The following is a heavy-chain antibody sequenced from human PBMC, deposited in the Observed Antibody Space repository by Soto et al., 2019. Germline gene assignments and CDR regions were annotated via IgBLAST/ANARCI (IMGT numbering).Heavy chain of an antibody. CDR1: GGSISSYY. J-gene: IGHJ5*02. CDR2: IYYSGST. D-gene: IGHD3-3*01. Sequence: SETLSLTCTVSGGSISSYYWSWIRQPPGKGLEWIGYIYYSGSTNYNPSLKSRVTISVDTSKNQFSLKLSSVTAADTAVYYCAREMITIFGVGNWFDPRGKGTLVTVSS. CDR3: AREMITIFGVGNWFDP. V-gene: IGHV4-59*01.